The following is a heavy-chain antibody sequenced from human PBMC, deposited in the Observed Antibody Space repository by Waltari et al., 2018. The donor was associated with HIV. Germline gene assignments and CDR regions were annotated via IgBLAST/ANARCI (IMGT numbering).Heavy chain of an antibody. CDR2: IYSGGST. CDR1: GFTVSCNY. Sequence: EVQLVESGGGLVQPGGSLRPSCAASGFTVSCNYMSWVRQAPGKGLEWVSVIYSGGSTYYADSVKGRFTISRDNSKNTLYLQMNSLRAEDTAVYYCASIAYCGGDCYPRGMDVWGQGTTVTVSS. V-gene: IGHV3-66*01. J-gene: IGHJ6*02. CDR3: ASIAYCGGDCYPRGMDV. D-gene: IGHD2-21*02.